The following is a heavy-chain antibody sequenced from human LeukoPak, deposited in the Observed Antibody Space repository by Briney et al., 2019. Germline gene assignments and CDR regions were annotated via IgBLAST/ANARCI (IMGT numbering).Heavy chain of an antibody. J-gene: IGHJ3*02. CDR2: INPNSGDT. Sequence: ASVKVSCKASGYTFTGYYMHWVRQAPGQGLEWMGWINPNSGDTNYAQKFQGRVIMTMDTSISTAYMELSRLRSDDTAVYYCARDMELRYFDWLPTNDAFDIWGQGTMVTVSS. CDR1: GYTFTGYY. D-gene: IGHD3-9*01. V-gene: IGHV1-2*02. CDR3: ARDMELRYFDWLPTNDAFDI.